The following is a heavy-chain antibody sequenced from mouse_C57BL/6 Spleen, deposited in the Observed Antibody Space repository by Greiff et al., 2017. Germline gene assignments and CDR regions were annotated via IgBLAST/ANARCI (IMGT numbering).Heavy chain of an antibody. Sequence: VQLQESGPELVKPGASVKMSCKASGYTFTDYNMHWVKQSHGKSLEWIGYINPNNGGTSYNQKFKGKATLTVNKSSSTAYMELRSLTSEDSAVYYCAREITTVGDGYWGQGTTLTVSS. CDR2: INPNNGGT. CDR1: GYTFTDYN. CDR3: AREITTVGDGY. J-gene: IGHJ2*01. D-gene: IGHD1-1*01. V-gene: IGHV1-22*01.